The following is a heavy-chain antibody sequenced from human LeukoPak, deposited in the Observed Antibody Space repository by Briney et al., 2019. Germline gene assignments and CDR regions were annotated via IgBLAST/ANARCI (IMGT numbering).Heavy chain of an antibody. Sequence: PGGSLRLSCVASGFTFSIYAMSWVRQTPGKGLEWVSSISGSGGSTHYADSMKGRFTISRDNSKNILYLQMNSLRAEDTAVYYCARDDVDTARYYYYGMDVWGQGTTVTVSS. D-gene: IGHD5-18*01. CDR2: ISGSGGST. V-gene: IGHV3-23*01. CDR1: GFTFSIYA. CDR3: ARDDVDTARYYYYGMDV. J-gene: IGHJ6*02.